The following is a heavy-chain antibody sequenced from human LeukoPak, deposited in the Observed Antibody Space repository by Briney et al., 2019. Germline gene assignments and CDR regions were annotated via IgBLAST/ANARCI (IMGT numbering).Heavy chain of an antibody. J-gene: IGHJ4*02. D-gene: IGHD2-2*01. Sequence: PGGSLRLSWAASGXTFSTYSMNWVRQAPGKGLEWVSYISSSSSTIYYTDSVKGRFTISRDNAKDSLYLQMNSLRDEDTAVYYCARLIGRVVPAAIGYWGQGTLVTVSS. CDR1: GXTFSTYS. V-gene: IGHV3-48*02. CDR2: ISSSSSTI. CDR3: ARLIGRVVPAAIGY.